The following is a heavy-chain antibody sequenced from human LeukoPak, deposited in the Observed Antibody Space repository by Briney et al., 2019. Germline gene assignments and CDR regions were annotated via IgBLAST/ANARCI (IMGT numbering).Heavy chain of an antibody. CDR3: ARGRGWFDP. J-gene: IGHJ5*02. CDR2: IYYSGST. V-gene: IGHV4-59*01. CDR1: GGSISSYY. Sequence: SETLSLTCTVSGGSISSYYWSWLRQPPGKGLEWIGYIYYSGSTNYNPSLKSRVTISVDTSKNQFSLKLSSVTAADTAVYYCARGRGWFDPWGQGTLVTVSS.